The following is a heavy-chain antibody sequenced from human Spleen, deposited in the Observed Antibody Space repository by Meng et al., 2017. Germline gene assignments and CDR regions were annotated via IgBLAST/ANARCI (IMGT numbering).Heavy chain of an antibody. CDR2: INHSGST. CDR1: GGSLSGYY. V-gene: IGHV4-34*02. Sequence: VPLEQWGAGLLKPSETLALTCAVYGGSLSGYYWSWIRQPPGKGLEWIGEINHSGSTNYKPSLKSRVTISVDTSKNQFSLKLSSVTAADTAVYYCARGEGRQQLIRRPRFDPWGQGTLVTVSS. D-gene: IGHD5-18*01. CDR3: ARGEGRQQLIRRPRFDP. J-gene: IGHJ5*02.